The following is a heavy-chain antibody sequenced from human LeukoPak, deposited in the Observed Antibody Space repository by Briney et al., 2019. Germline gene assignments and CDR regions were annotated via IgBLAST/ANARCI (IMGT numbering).Heavy chain of an antibody. Sequence: SETLSLTCTVPGGSVSSGSYRPTPIPHPPPNPPPRTAYIYHSGSSNYNPSLKSRVTISVDTSKNQFSLKLSSVTASDTAVYYCARVPISLYYFDYWSQGILVTVSS. V-gene: IGHV4-61*01. CDR1: GGSVSSGSYR. CDR2: IYHSGSS. D-gene: IGHD1-1*01. J-gene: IGHJ4*02. CDR3: ARVPISLYYFDY.